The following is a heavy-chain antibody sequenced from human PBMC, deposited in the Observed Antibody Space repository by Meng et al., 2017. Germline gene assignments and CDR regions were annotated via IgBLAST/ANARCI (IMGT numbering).Heavy chain of an antibody. CDR2: INPSGGST. CDR1: GYTFPSYY. V-gene: IGHV1-46*01. J-gene: IGHJ4*02. Sequence: QVQLVQAGAEVKKPGASVKVSCKASGYTFPSYYMHWVRQAPGQGLEWMGIINPSGGSTSYAQKFQGRVTMTRDTSTSTVYMELSSLRSEDTAVYYCARYVAVAGVDYWGQGTLVTVSS. CDR3: ARYVAVAGVDY. D-gene: IGHD6-19*01.